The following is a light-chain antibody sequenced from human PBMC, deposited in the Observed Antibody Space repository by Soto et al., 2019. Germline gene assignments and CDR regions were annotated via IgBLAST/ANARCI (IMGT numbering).Light chain of an antibody. J-gene: IGKJ1*01. Sequence: DIQMTQSPSSLSASVGDRVTITCRASQGIKNDLAWYQQKPGKAPKRLISAASSLQSGVPSRFSGSGSGTEFTLTITSLQAEDFATYYCLQHKSYPPTFGQGTKVEIK. CDR1: QGIKND. CDR2: AAS. CDR3: LQHKSYPPT. V-gene: IGKV1-17*01.